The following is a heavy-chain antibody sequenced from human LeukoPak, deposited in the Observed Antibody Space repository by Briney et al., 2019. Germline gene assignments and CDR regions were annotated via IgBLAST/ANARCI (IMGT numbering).Heavy chain of an antibody. V-gene: IGHV1-2*04. CDR3: ARGGGLVVVVIGGNYGMDV. J-gene: IGHJ6*02. D-gene: IGHD3-22*01. CDR1: GYTFSDYY. CDR2: INPYSGGT. Sequence: ASVKVSCKASGYTFSDYYIHWVRQAPGQGLEWMGSINPYSGGTNYAQKFQGWVTMTRDTSISTAYMELSRLRSDDTAVYYCARGGGLVVVVIGGNYGMDVWGQGTTVTVSS.